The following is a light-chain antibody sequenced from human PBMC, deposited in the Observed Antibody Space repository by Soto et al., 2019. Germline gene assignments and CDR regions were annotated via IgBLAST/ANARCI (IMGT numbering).Light chain of an antibody. V-gene: IGKV1-39*01. CDR1: QYIISY. CDR3: QQTYSTPLT. CDR2: GAS. Sequence: IQMTQSPSSLSASVGDRVTITCRTSQYIISYLNWYQQKPGKAPKLLIYGASSLQSGVPSRFRGSESGTDFTLTISSLQPEDFATYYCQQTYSTPLTFGGGTKVDIK. J-gene: IGKJ4*01.